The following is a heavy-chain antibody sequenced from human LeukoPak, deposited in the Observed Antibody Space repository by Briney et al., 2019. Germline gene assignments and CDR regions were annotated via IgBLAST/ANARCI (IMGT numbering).Heavy chain of an antibody. CDR1: GFTFSSYA. V-gene: IGHV3-30-3*01. D-gene: IGHD3-10*01. CDR2: ISYDGSNK. CDR3: ARERAVVRGVITLPAD. Sequence: GGSLRLSCAASGFTFSSYAMHWVRQAPGNGLEWVAVISYDGSNKYYADSVKGRFTISRDNSKNTLYLQMNSLRAEDTAVYYCARERAVVRGVITLPADWGQGTLVTVSS. J-gene: IGHJ4*02.